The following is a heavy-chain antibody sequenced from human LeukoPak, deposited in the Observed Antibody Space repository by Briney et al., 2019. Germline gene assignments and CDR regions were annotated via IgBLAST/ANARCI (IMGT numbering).Heavy chain of an antibody. CDR2: IYTSGST. V-gene: IGHV4-4*07. D-gene: IGHD2-15*01. CDR1: GGSISSYY. J-gene: IGHJ6*03. CDR3: ARDCDMDCSGGSCYNRYYYYYMDV. Sequence: PSETLSLTCTVSGGSISSYYWSWIRQPAGKGLEWIGRIYTSGSTNYNPSLKSRVTMSVDTSKNQFSLKLSSVTAADTAVYYCARDCDMDCSGGSCYNRYYYYYMDVWGKGTTVTVSS.